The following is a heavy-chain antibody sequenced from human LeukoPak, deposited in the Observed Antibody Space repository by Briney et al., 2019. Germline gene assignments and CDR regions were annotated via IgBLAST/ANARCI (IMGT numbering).Heavy chain of an antibody. V-gene: IGHV3-23*01. J-gene: IGHJ4*02. CDR3: ARANSVTYSYYFDF. D-gene: IGHD1-26*01. CDR1: GFTFSNYA. Sequence: GGSLRLSCVVSGFTFSNYAMTWVRQAPGQGLDWVSAISDSGVTAYYADSVKGRFTISRDNSKSTLYLQMNSLRAEDTAVYYCARANSVTYSYYFDFWGQGTLVTVSS. CDR2: ISDSGVTA.